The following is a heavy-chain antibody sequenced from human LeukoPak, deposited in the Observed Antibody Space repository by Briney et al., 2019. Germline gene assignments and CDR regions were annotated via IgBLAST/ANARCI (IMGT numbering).Heavy chain of an antibody. J-gene: IGHJ4*02. D-gene: IGHD2-2*01. V-gene: IGHV4-30-4*08. CDR2: IYYSGST. CDR3: ARVGYCSSTSCNRGFDY. CDR1: GGSISSGDYY. Sequence: PSETLSLTCTVSGGSISSGDYYWRWIRQPPGTGLEWLGYIYYSGSTYYNPSLKSRVTISVDTSKNQFSLKLSSVTAADTAVYYCARVGYCSSTSCNRGFDYWGQGTLVTVSS.